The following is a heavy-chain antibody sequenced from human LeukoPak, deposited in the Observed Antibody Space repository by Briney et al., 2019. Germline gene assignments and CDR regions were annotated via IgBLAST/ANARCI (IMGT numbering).Heavy chain of an antibody. V-gene: IGHV1-24*01. J-gene: IGHJ4*02. CDR1: GYTLTELS. D-gene: IGHD3-22*01. Sequence: ASVKVSCKVSGYTLTELSMHWVRQAPGKGLEWMGGFDPEDGETIYAQKFQGRVTTTEDTSTDTAYMELSSLRSEDTAVYYCATWRGYYYDSSGHTPGYFDYWGQGTLVTVSS. CDR3: ATWRGYYYDSSGHTPGYFDY. CDR2: FDPEDGET.